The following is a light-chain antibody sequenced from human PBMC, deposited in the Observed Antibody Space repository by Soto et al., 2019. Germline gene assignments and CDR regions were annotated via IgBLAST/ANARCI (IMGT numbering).Light chain of an antibody. J-gene: IGLJ3*02. CDR1: SSDVGGYNY. CDR2: DVS. CDR3: SSYTSSSTPDWV. Sequence: QSALTQPASVSGSAGQSITISCTGTSSDVGGYNYVSWYQQHPGKAPKLMIYDVSNRPSGVSNRFSGSKSGNTASLTISGLQAEDEADYYCSSYTSSSTPDWVFGGGTTLTVL. V-gene: IGLV2-14*01.